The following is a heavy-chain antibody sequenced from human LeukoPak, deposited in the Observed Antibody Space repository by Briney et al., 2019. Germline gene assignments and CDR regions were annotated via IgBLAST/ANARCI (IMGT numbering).Heavy chain of an antibody. D-gene: IGHD3-10*01. Sequence: GGSLRLSCVASGFTFGNYWMHWVRQAPGKELVCISRINNDGSTVYADSVAGRFTISRDNARNTLYLQTNTLRVEDTAVYYCARDYYGSIDLWGQGTLVTVSS. V-gene: IGHV3-74*01. CDR2: INNDGST. J-gene: IGHJ1*01. CDR1: GFTFGNYW. CDR3: ARDYYGSIDL.